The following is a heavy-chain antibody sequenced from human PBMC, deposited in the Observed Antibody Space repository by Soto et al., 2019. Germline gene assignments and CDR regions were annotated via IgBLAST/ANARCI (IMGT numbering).Heavy chain of an antibody. D-gene: IGHD3-22*01. Sequence: GGSLRLSCAASGFTVSSNYMSWVRQAPGKGLEWVSVIYSGGSTYYADSVKGRFTISRDNSKNTLYLQMNSLRAEDTAVYYCARDGFYYDSSGYQPLDAFDIWGQGTMVTVSS. CDR2: IYSGGST. J-gene: IGHJ3*02. CDR3: ARDGFYYDSSGYQPLDAFDI. CDR1: GFTVSSNY. V-gene: IGHV3-53*01.